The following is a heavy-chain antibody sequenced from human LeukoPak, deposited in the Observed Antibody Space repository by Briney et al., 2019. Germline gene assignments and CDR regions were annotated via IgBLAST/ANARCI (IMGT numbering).Heavy chain of an antibody. V-gene: IGHV1-18*04. D-gene: IGHD3-10*01. CDR1: GYTFTGYY. CDR3: ARAFYYYGSGSSPDY. CDR2: ISAYNGNT. J-gene: IGHJ4*02. Sequence: AASVKVSCKASGYTFTGYYMHWVRQAPGQGLEWMGWISAYNGNTNYAQKLQGRVTMTTDTSTTTAYMELRSLRSDDTAVYYCARAFYYYGSGSSPDYWGQGTLVTVSS.